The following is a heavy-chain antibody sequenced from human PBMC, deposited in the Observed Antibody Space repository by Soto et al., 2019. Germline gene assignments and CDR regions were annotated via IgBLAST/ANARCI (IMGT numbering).Heavy chain of an antibody. D-gene: IGHD6-6*01. CDR3: ARAEYSSSFVSRYYGMDV. CDR1: GYTFTSYD. V-gene: IGHV1-8*01. CDR2: MNPNSGNT. Sequence: ASVKVFFKASGYTFTSYDINWVRQATGQGLEWMGWMNPNSGNTGYAQKFQGRVTMTRNTSISTAYMELSSLRSEDTAVYYCARAEYSSSFVSRYYGMDVWGQGTTVTVS. J-gene: IGHJ6*02.